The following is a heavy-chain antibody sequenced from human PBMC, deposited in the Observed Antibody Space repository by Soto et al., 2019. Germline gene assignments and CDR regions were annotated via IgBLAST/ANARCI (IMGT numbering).Heavy chain of an antibody. Sequence: EVQLLESGGGLVQPGGSLRLSCAASGFSFSSYAMSWVRQAPGKGLEWVSNISGSGSSTYYADSVQGQFTISRDNSKNTLYLQMNTLTAEDTALYYGAKKMGFIGNYPPDFWGQGTLVTVSS. CDR2: ISGSGSST. CDR3: AKKMGFIGNYPPDF. D-gene: IGHD1-7*01. J-gene: IGHJ4*02. V-gene: IGHV3-23*01. CDR1: GFSFSSYA.